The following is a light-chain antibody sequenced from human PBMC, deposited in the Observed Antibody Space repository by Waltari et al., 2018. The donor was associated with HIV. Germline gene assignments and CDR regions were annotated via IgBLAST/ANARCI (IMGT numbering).Light chain of an antibody. V-gene: IGLV2-14*03. Sequence: QSALTQPASVSGSPGQWTTLSRTGPSRHVHGYHYVSWYRQHPGNAPKPMIYDVSNRPSGVSNRFSGSKSGNTASLTISGLQAEDEADYYCSSYTSSSTLEVFGGGTKLTVL. CDR1: SRHVHGYHY. CDR3: SSYTSSSTLEV. J-gene: IGLJ3*02. CDR2: DVS.